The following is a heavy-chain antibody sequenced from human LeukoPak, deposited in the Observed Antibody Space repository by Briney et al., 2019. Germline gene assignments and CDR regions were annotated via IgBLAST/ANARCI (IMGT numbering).Heavy chain of an antibody. CDR3: ARAYSGYDWEFDY. CDR2: INPNSGGT. D-gene: IGHD5-12*01. V-gene: IGHV1-2*02. J-gene: IGHJ4*02. Sequence: ASVKVSCKASGYTFTGYYMHWVRQAPGQGLEWMGWINPNSGGTNYAQKFQGRVTVTRDTSISTAYMELRSLRSDDTAVYYCARAYSGYDWEFDYWGQGTLVTVSS. CDR1: GYTFTGYY.